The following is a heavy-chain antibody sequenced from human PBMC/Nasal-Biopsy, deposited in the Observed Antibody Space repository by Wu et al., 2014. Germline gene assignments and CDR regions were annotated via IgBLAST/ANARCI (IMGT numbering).Heavy chain of an antibody. CDR1: GGSINTYYW. CDR2: ITSDGEK. CDR3: ARILGGRGRSANFGYFYSYYMDV. Sequence: TLSLTCTVSGGSINTYYWGWVRQPPGKGLEWIGHITSDGEKSYSSSLKYRLTISKDTSKSQVTLRLTYVDPVDTATYYCARILGGRGRSANFGYFYSYYMDVWGQRDHGLRLL. J-gene: IGHJ6*03. D-gene: IGHD3-16*01. V-gene: IGHV2-26*01.